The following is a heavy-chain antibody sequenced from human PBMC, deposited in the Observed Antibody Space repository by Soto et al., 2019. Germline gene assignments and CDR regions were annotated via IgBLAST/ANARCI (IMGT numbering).Heavy chain of an antibody. D-gene: IGHD3-10*01. V-gene: IGHV3-53*01. CDR3: VILGPYGSESYSFRYNWFDP. J-gene: IGHJ5*02. CDR2: IYSGGSS. CDR1: GFTVSSSH. Sequence: GGSLRLSCTTSGFTVSSSHMTWVRQAPGKGLEWVSVIYSGGSSHYAVSVQGRFTISRDNSKNTVHLQMNSLRGEDTAMYYCVILGPYGSESYSFRYNWFDPWGQGTQVTVSS.